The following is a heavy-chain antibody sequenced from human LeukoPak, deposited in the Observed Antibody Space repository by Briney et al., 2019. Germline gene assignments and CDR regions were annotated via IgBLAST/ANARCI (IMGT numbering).Heavy chain of an antibody. J-gene: IGHJ4*02. CDR2: IRQDGSER. CDR1: GFTLSRYW. CDR3: VRDTGGSESYPGY. Sequence: GGSLRLACAASGFTLSRYWMTWVRQTPGKGLEWVANIRQDGSERYYIDSVKGRFTTSRDNAKSSVYLEMNRLRVEDTAVYYCVRDTGGSESYPGYWGQGTLVTVSS. D-gene: IGHD3-16*02. V-gene: IGHV3-7*01.